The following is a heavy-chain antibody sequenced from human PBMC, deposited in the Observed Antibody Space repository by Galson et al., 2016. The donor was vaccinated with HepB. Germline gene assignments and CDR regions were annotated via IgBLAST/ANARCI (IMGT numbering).Heavy chain of an antibody. V-gene: IGHV1-69*01. CDR3: ARGARYSGYDSGVKYYYAMDV. Sequence: GDTFSSYAISWVRQAPGQGLEWMGGIIPMFATAIYAQKFKGRVTITADESTSTAYMEMCSLRSEDTAVYYCARGARYSGYDSGVKYYYAMDVWGQGTTVTVSS. CDR2: IIPMFATA. D-gene: IGHD5-12*01. CDR1: GDTFSSYA. J-gene: IGHJ6*02.